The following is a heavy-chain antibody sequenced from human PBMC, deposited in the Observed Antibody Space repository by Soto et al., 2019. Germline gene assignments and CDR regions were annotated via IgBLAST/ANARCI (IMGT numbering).Heavy chain of an antibody. Sequence: SETLSLTCIVSGDSVSIGTYYWSWIRQPPGKGLEWIGYIYYRGSTNYNPSLKSRVTISIDTSRNQFSLKVNSVTAADTAVYHCARGLDYVGFDYWGQGTLVTVSS. D-gene: IGHD4-17*01. CDR1: GDSVSIGTYY. V-gene: IGHV4-61*01. CDR3: ARGLDYVGFDY. CDR2: IYYRGST. J-gene: IGHJ4*02.